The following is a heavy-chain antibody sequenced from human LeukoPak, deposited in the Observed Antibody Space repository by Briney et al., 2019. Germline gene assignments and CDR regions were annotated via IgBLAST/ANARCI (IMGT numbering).Heavy chain of an antibody. CDR3: SKERPEGYYGSGSYFDY. Sequence: PGGSLRLSCAASGFTFSSYAMSWVRQAPGKGLEWVSAISGSGGSTYYADSVKGRFTISRDNSKRTVYLEMDSLRVEDTAMYYCSKERPEGYYGSGSYFDYWGQGTLVTVSS. V-gene: IGHV3-23*01. D-gene: IGHD3-10*01. CDR1: GFTFSSYA. J-gene: IGHJ4*02. CDR2: ISGSGGST.